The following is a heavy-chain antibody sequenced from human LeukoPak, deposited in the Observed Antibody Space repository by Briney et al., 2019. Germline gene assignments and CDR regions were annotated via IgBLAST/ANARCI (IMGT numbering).Heavy chain of an antibody. CDR3: ARDPLRPNAFDI. CDR2: IIPIFGTA. D-gene: IGHD5-12*01. Sequence: GASVKVSCKASGGTFSSYAISWVRQAPGQGLEWMGGIIPIFGTANYAQKFQGRVTITADESTSTAYMELSSLRSEDTAVYYCARDPLRPNAFDIWGQGTMVTVSS. V-gene: IGHV1-69*13. CDR1: GGTFSSYA. J-gene: IGHJ3*02.